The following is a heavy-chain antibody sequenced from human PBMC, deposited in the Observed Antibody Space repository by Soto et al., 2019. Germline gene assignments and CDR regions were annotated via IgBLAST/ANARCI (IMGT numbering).Heavy chain of an antibody. CDR1: GYTFTTYG. J-gene: IGHJ6*03. D-gene: IGHD2-2*01. CDR3: ARVPGWAYYYMDV. CDR2: VSAYNGDT. V-gene: IGHV1-18*01. Sequence: ASVKVSCKASGYTFTTYGITWVRQAPGQGLEWMGWVSAYNGDTNYAQKLQGRVTMTTDTSTSTAYMELRSLRSDDTAVYYCARVPGWAYYYMDVWGKGTTVTVSS.